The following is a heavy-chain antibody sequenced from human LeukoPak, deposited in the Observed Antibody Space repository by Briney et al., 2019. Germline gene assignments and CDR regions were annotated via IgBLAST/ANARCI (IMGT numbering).Heavy chain of an antibody. J-gene: IGHJ4*02. CDR2: ISAYNGNT. Sequence: ASVKVSCKASGYTFTSYGISWVRQAPGQGLEWMGWISAYNGNTNYAQKLQGRVTMTTDTSTSTAYMELRSLRSDDTAVYYCAKVVTADYSNNDDYWGQGTLVTVSS. CDR3: AKVVTADYSNNDDY. CDR1: GYTFTSYG. V-gene: IGHV1-18*01. D-gene: IGHD4-11*01.